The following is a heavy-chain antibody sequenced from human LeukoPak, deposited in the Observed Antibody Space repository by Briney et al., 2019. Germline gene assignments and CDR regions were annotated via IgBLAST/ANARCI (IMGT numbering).Heavy chain of an antibody. J-gene: IGHJ4*02. CDR3: ARDLSGSPDY. Sequence: SVKVSCKASGGTFSSYAISWVRQAPGQGLEWMGRIIPILGIANYAQKFQGRVTITADKSTSTAYMELSSLRSGDTAVYYCARDLSGSPDYWGQGTLVTVSS. CDR1: GGTFSSYA. D-gene: IGHD1-26*01. V-gene: IGHV1-69*04. CDR2: IIPILGIA.